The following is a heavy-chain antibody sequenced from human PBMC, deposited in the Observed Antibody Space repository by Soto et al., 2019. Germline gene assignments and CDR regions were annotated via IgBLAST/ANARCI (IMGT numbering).Heavy chain of an antibody. CDR2: ISGSGGST. J-gene: IGHJ4*02. Sequence: PEESLRLSCAASGFTFTNYAMSWVRQAPGKGLEWVSSISGSGGSTYYADSVKGRFTISRDNSKNTLFLQMSRLRADDTAVYYCVTLVNTVVTWGQGTLVTGSS. CDR1: GFTFTNYA. V-gene: IGHV3-23*01. D-gene: IGHD5-12*01. CDR3: VTLVNTVVT.